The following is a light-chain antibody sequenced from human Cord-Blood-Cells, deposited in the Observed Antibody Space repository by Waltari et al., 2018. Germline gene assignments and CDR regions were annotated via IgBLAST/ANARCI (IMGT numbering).Light chain of an antibody. CDR3: QQYDNLPIT. CDR2: DAS. Sequence: DIQMTKSPSSLSASVGARVTRTCQASQDISNYLNWYQQKPGKDPKLLIYDASNLETGVPSRFSGSGSGTDFTFTISSLQPEDIATYYCQQYDNLPITFGQGTRLEIK. V-gene: IGKV1-33*01. J-gene: IGKJ5*01. CDR1: QDISNY.